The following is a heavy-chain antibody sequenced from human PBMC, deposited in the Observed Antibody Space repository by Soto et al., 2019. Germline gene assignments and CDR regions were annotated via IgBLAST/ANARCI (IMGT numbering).Heavy chain of an antibody. D-gene: IGHD3-22*01. CDR1: GGSISSGDYY. CDR2: IYYSGST. J-gene: IGHJ4*02. V-gene: IGHV4-30-4*01. Sequence: SETLSLTCTVSGGSISSGDYYWSWVRQPPGKGLEWIGYIYYSGSTYYNPSLKSRVTISVDTSKNQFSLKLSSVTAADTAVYYCASGPMTYYYDSSGYYNDYWGQGTLVTVSS. CDR3: ASGPMTYYYDSSGYYNDY.